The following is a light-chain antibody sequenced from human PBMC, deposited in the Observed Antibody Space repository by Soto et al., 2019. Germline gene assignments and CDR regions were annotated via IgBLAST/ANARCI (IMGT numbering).Light chain of an antibody. J-gene: IGKJ1*01. CDR1: QSISSW. V-gene: IGKV1-5*03. CDR2: KAS. Sequence: DIQMTQSPSTLSASVGDRVTITCRASQSISSWLAWYQQKPGKAPKLLIYKASSLERGVPSRFSGSGSGTEFTLTISSLQPDDFATYYCQQYNSYPWTFGQGTKVGIK. CDR3: QQYNSYPWT.